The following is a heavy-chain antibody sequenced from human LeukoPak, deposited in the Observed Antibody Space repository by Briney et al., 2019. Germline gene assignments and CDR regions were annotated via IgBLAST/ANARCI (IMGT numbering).Heavy chain of an antibody. CDR1: GYTFTGYY. Sequence: ASVKVSCKASGYTFTGYYMHWVRQAPGQGLEWMGRINPNSGGTNYAQKFQDRVTMTRDTSISTAYMELSRLRSDDTAVYYCARESLNYYDSSGMVKWGQGTLVTVSS. CDR2: INPNSGGT. V-gene: IGHV1-2*06. CDR3: ARESLNYYDSSGMVK. J-gene: IGHJ4*02. D-gene: IGHD3-22*01.